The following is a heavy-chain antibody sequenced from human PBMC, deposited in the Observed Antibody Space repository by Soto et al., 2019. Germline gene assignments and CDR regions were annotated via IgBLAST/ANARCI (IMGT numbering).Heavy chain of an antibody. D-gene: IGHD3-22*01. J-gene: IGHJ4*02. Sequence: SETLSLTCAVYGGSFSGYSWSWIRQPPGKGLEWIGEITHSGNTNYSPSLKSRVTISIDTSKNQFSLKLSSVTATDTAVYYCASQHYYDSSGYYVVYWGQGTLVTVSS. CDR1: GGSFSGYS. CDR2: ITHSGNT. V-gene: IGHV4-34*01. CDR3: ASQHYYDSSGYYVVY.